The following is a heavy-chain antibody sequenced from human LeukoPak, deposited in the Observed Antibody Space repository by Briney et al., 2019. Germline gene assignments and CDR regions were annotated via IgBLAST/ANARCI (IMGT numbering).Heavy chain of an antibody. D-gene: IGHD2-8*01. Sequence: ASVKVSCKASGYTFTSYGISWVRQAPGQGLEWMGWISAYSGDTNYAQKFQGRVTVTRDTSTSTVYMELSSLRSEDTAVYYCARPLAPVMLNAFDIWGQGTMVTVSS. J-gene: IGHJ3*02. CDR1: GYTFTSYG. V-gene: IGHV1-18*01. CDR3: ARPLAPVMLNAFDI. CDR2: ISAYSGDT.